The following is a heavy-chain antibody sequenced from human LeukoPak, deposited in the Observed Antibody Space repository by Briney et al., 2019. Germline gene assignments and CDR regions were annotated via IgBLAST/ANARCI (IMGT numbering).Heavy chain of an antibody. CDR2: IIDSGGAT. J-gene: IGHJ4*02. D-gene: IGHD3-16*01. CDR3: AKDGLYYDGSEHVYYFDS. Sequence: GGSLRLSCAASGFTFSRSAMTWVRQGPGAGLEFVASIIDSGGATYYADSVKGRFTISKDNSKNTLYLKMNSLRAEDTALYYCAKDGLYYDGSEHVYYFDSWGQGTLVTVSS. CDR1: GFTFSRSA. V-gene: IGHV3-23*01.